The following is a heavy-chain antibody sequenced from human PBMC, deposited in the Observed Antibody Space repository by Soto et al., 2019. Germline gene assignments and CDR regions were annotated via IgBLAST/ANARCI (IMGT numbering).Heavy chain of an antibody. CDR2: ISYDGSNK. Sequence: QVQLVESWGGVVQPGRSLRLSCAASGFTFSSYGIHWVRQAPGKGLEWVAVISYDGSNKYSPDSVKGRFTISKDNSKNTLYLQMNSLRAEDTAVYYCAKDRLVGATFDYWGQGTLVTVSS. D-gene: IGHD1-26*01. V-gene: IGHV3-30*18. CDR1: GFTFSSYG. CDR3: AKDRLVGATFDY. J-gene: IGHJ4*02.